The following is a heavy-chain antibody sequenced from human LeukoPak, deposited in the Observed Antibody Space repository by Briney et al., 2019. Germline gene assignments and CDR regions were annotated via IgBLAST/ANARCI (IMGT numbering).Heavy chain of an antibody. CDR2: IYSGGST. CDR1: GFTVSSNY. J-gene: IGHJ4*02. V-gene: IGHV3-66*02. CDR3: AREAPGGWYSGNWYFEY. D-gene: IGHD6-19*01. Sequence: PGGSLRLSCAASGFTVSSNYMSWVRQAPGKGLEWVSVIYSGGSTYYADSVKGRFTISRDNSKNTLYLQMNSLRAEDTAVYYCAREAPGGWYSGNWYFEYWGQGTLVTVAS.